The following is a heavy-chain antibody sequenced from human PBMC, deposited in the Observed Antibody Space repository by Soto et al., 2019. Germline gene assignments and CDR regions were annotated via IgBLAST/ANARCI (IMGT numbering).Heavy chain of an antibody. D-gene: IGHD3-10*02. J-gene: IGHJ4*02. CDR2: ISKNGDET. Sequence: EVQLLESGGALVQPGGSLRLSCAASGFSFTTYAMSWVRQAPGKGLEWVSVISKNGDETYYADSVKGRFTISRDSSNNLLHLRRRSLRVEDTAVYYCASYVRGPAFYLDSWGQGTLVTVSS. V-gene: IGHV3-23*01. CDR3: ASYVRGPAFYLDS. CDR1: GFSFTTYA.